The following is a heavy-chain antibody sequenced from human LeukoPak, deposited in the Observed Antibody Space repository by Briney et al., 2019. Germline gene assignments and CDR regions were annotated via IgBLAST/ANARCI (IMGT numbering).Heavy chain of an antibody. D-gene: IGHD2-2*01. Sequence: ASVTVSCKASGYTFTSYGISWVRQAPGQGLEWMGWISAFNGKTNYVQKLQGRVTMTTDTSTSTAYMELRSLRSDDTAVYYCARGATRWVVVPAATDYWGQGTLVTVSS. CDR2: ISAFNGKT. J-gene: IGHJ4*02. V-gene: IGHV1-18*01. CDR3: ARGATRWVVVPAATDY. CDR1: GYTFTSYG.